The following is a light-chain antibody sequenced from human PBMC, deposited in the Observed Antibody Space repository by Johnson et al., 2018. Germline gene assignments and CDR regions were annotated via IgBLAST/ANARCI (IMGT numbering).Light chain of an antibody. V-gene: IGLV1-51*02. CDR3: GTWVRSLGTGNV. J-gene: IGLJ1*01. Sequence: QSVLTQPPSVSAAPGQKVTISCSGSSSNIGNNYVSWYQQLPGTAPKLLIYENNKRPSGIPDRFSGSKSGTSATLGCTGLRTGGEAASYCGTWVRSLGTGNVFGTGTKVIDL. CDR2: ENN. CDR1: SSNIGNNY.